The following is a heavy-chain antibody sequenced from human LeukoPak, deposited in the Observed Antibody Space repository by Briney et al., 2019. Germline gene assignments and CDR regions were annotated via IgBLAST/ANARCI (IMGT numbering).Heavy chain of an antibody. J-gene: IGHJ3*02. Sequence: GGSLRLSCAAFGFTFSSYSMNWVRQAPGKGLEWVSYISSSSSTIYYADSVKGRFTISRDNAKNSLYLQMNSLRAEDTAAYYCARDGPSKFRLTAGTGGAFDIWGQGTMVTVSS. CDR2: ISSSSSTI. D-gene: IGHD6-13*01. CDR1: GFTFSSYS. V-gene: IGHV3-48*01. CDR3: ARDGPSKFRLTAGTGGAFDI.